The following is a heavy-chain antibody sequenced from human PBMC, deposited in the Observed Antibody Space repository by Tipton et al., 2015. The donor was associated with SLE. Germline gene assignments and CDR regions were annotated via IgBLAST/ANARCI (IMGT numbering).Heavy chain of an antibody. CDR2: INRDGSTT. CDR1: GFTFSSHW. V-gene: IGHV3-74*01. D-gene: IGHD3-9*01. Sequence: SLRLSCAASGFTFSSHWMHWVRQVPGEGLVWVARINRDGSTTSYADSVKGRFTISRDNAKNTLFLQMNSLRAEDTAVYYCASGLLTDFDYWGQGTLVTVSS. J-gene: IGHJ4*02. CDR3: ASGLLTDFDY.